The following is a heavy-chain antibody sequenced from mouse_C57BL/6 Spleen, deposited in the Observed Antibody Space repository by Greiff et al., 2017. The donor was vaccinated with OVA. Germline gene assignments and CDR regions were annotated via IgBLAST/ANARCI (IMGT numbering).Heavy chain of an antibody. Sequence: QVQLQQSGAELVRPGASVTLSCKASGYTFTDYEMHWVKQTPVHGLEWIGAIDPETGGTAYNQKFKGKAILTAAKSSSTAYMELRSLTSEDSAVYYCTREGNYGGFAYWGQGTLVTVSA. CDR3: TREGNYGGFAY. J-gene: IGHJ3*01. CDR1: GYTFTDYE. CDR2: IDPETGGT. D-gene: IGHD1-1*01. V-gene: IGHV1-15*01.